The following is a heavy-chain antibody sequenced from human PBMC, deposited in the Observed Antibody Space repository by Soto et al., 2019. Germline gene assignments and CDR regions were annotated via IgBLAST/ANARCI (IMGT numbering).Heavy chain of an antibody. CDR1: GFTFSSYA. J-gene: IGHJ5*02. Sequence: PGGSLRLSCAASGFTFSSYAMSWVRQAPGKGLEWVSAISGSGGSTYYADSVKGRFTISRDNSKNTLYLQMNSLRAEDTAVYYCAKDQWRSRGWTNWFDPWGQGTLVTVSS. D-gene: IGHD6-19*01. V-gene: IGHV3-23*01. CDR2: ISGSGGST. CDR3: AKDQWRSRGWTNWFDP.